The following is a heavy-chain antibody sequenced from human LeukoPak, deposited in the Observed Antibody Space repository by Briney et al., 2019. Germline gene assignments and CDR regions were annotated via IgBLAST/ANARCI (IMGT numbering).Heavy chain of an antibody. CDR1: GGSISSSSYY. V-gene: IGHV4-39*07. CDR3: ARAGTLGYCSGGSCYHPNNWFDP. Sequence: SETLSLTCTVSGGSISSSSYYWGWIRQPPGKGLEWIGSIYYSGSTYYNPSLKSRVTISVGTSKNQFSLKLSSVTAADTAVYYCARAGTLGYCSGGSCYHPNNWFDPWGQGTLVTVSS. J-gene: IGHJ5*02. D-gene: IGHD2-15*01. CDR2: IYYSGST.